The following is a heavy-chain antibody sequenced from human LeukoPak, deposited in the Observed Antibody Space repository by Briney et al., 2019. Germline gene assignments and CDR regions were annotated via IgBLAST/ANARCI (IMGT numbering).Heavy chain of an antibody. CDR1: GYSFTNYW. V-gene: IGHV5-10-1*01. J-gene: IGHJ6*04. Sequence: GESLKISCKGSGYSFTNYWISWVRQMPGKGLEWMGRIDPSDSYANYSPSFQGHVTVSVDKSICTAYLQWSSLKASDTAMYYCARSDGMDVWGKGTTVTVSS. CDR2: IDPSDSYA. CDR3: ARSDGMDV.